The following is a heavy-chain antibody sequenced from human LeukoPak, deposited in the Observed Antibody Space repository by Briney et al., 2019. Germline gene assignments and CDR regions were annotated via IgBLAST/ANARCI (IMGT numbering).Heavy chain of an antibody. CDR3: ARARWFGELLSY. V-gene: IGHV3-7*01. D-gene: IGHD3-10*01. CDR2: IEQDGSEK. J-gene: IGHJ4*02. Sequence: GGSLRLSCAAAGFTFSNYWMNWVRQAPGKGLEWVANIEQDGSEKYYVDSVKGRFTISRDNAKNSLYLQMNSLRAEDTAVYYCARARWFGELLSYWGQGTLVTVSS. CDR1: GFTFSNYW.